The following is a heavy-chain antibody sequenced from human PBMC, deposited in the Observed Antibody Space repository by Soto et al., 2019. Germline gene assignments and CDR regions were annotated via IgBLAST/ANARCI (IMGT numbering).Heavy chain of an antibody. V-gene: IGHV1-18*01. CDR1: GYTFTSYG. Sequence: QVQLVQSGAEVKKPGASVKVSCKASGYTFTSYGISWVRQAPGQGLEWMGWISAYNGNTNYAQKLQGRVTMTTDTSTSTAYMGLRRLRTDDTGVDYCARGGAYYFDSSWYFLTFYLWGQGNLVTGSS. CDR2: ISAYNGNT. D-gene: IGHD3-22*01. J-gene: IGHJ5*02. CDR3: ARGGAYYFDSSWYFLTFYL.